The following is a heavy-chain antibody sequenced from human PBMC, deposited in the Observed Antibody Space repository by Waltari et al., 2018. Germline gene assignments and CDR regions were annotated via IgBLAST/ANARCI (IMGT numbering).Heavy chain of an antibody. J-gene: IGHJ4*02. CDR1: EFTFSSYA. D-gene: IGHD6-13*01. V-gene: IGHV3-23*01. CDR2: ISYNGGST. Sequence: EVQLLESGGGLVQPGGSLRLSCAAPEFTFSSYAMSWVRQAPGKGLEWVSVISYNGGSTYYADSVKGRFTISRDNSKNTLYLQMNSLRAEDTAVYYCATTFTSSWYYYWGQGTLVTVSS. CDR3: ATTFTSSWYYY.